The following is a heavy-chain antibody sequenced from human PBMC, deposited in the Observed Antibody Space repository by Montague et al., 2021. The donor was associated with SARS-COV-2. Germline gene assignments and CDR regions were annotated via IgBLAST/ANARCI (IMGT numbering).Heavy chain of an antibody. CDR2: VTGSGDNT. J-gene: IGHJ4*02. V-gene: IGHV3-23*01. D-gene: IGHD6-19*01. Sequence: SLRLSCAASGFTFSSYAMSWVRQAPGKGLEWVSSVTGSGDNTFYADSVKGRFSISRDNSKNTLFLQMSSLRAEDTAVYYCAKNRIAVAGPGAVHYWGQGTLVTVSS. CDR3: AKNRIAVAGPGAVHY. CDR1: GFTFSSYA.